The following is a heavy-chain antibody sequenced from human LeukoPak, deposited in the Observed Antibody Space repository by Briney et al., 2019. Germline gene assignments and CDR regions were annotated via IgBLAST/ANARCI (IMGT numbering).Heavy chain of an antibody. CDR3: ARGRVRWELLGWFDP. Sequence: GESLKLSCKGSGYSFTSYWIGWVRQMPGKGLEWMGIIYPGDSDTRYSPSFQGQVAISADKSISTAYLQWSSLKASDTAMYYCARGRVRWELLGWFDPWGQGTLVTVSS. D-gene: IGHD1-26*01. V-gene: IGHV5-51*01. CDR2: IYPGDSDT. CDR1: GYSFTSYW. J-gene: IGHJ5*02.